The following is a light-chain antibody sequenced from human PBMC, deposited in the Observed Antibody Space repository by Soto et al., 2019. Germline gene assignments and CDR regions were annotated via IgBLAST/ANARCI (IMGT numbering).Light chain of an antibody. CDR1: QSVSSY. J-gene: IGKJ2*01. CDR2: DAS. Sequence: EIVLTQSPATLSLSPGERATLSCRASQSVSSYLAWYQQKPGQAPRLLIYDASNRATGIPARFSGSGSGIDFTLTISSLEPEDLAVYYCQQRSNWLYTFGQGTKLEIK. CDR3: QQRSNWLYT. V-gene: IGKV3-11*01.